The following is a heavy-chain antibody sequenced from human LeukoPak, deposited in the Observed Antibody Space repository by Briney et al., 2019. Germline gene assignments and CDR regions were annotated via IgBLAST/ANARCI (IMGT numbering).Heavy chain of an antibody. V-gene: IGHV3-74*01. J-gene: IGHJ5*02. CDR1: GLSLSGYW. D-gene: IGHD2-15*01. CDR3: ARDPRNVGLAP. Sequence: GGSLRLSCVASGLSLSGYWMYWVRQAPGKGLMYISRNNGDGSTTNYADVVKGRFTMSRDNVKNTLYLQMNSLRVEDTAVYYCARDPRNVGLAPWGQGTLVTVSS. CDR2: NNGDGSTT.